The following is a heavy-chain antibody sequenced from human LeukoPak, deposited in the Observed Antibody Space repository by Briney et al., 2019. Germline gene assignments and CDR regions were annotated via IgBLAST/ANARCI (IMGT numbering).Heavy chain of an antibody. Sequence: GASVKVSCKASGYTFNKYGISWVRQAPGQGLEWMGWISCYNGDTRYAQNFQGRVTTTKDTSTSTVHMELRSLRSDDTAVYYCARDPSNTSGYYVYHDYWGQGALVTVSS. CDR2: ISCYNGDT. V-gene: IGHV1-18*01. CDR3: ARDPSNTSGYYVYHDY. D-gene: IGHD2-2*01. J-gene: IGHJ4*02. CDR1: GYTFNKYG.